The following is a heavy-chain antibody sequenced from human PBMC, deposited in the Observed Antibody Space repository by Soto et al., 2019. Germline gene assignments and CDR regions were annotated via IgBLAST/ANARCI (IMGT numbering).Heavy chain of an antibody. J-gene: IGHJ6*02. CDR2: ISPYSGNT. CDR1: GYIFVNYV. D-gene: IGHD3-16*01. V-gene: IGHV1-18*01. Sequence: QVQLVQSGDEVRKPGSSVKVSCKASGYIFVNYVIAWVRQAPGQGLEWMEWISPYSGNTHYESKVHGRLTITTATSTSTAYMYLGSLTSDDTAVYYCAMVDNYVTPTPQDVWGQGSTVTVSS. CDR3: AMVDNYVTPTPQDV.